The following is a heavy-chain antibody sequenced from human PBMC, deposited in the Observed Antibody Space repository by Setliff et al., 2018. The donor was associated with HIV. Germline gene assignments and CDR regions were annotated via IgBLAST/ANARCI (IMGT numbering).Heavy chain of an antibody. CDR3: AKGFRPVDTALVSGPTY. D-gene: IGHD5-18*01. V-gene: IGHV3-21*04. J-gene: IGHJ4*02. CDR2: ISSSSSYI. CDR1: GFTFSSYS. Sequence: PGGSLRLSCAASGFTFSSYSMNWVRQAPGKGLEWVSSISSSSSYIYYADSVKGRFTISRDNAKNSLYLQMNSLRAEDTAIYYCAKGFRPVDTALVSGPTYWGQGIRVTVSS.